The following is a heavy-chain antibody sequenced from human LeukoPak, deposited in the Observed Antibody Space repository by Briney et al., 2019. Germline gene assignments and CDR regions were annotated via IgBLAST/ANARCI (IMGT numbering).Heavy chain of an antibody. Sequence: SETLSLTCTVSGGSISSYYWSWIRQPPGKGLEWIGYIYYSGSTNYNPSLKSRVTISVDASKNQFSLKLSSVTAADTAVYYCARDRGGNYGILTGYYGYGMDVWGQGTTVTVSS. V-gene: IGHV4-59*01. J-gene: IGHJ6*02. CDR3: ARDRGGNYGILTGYYGYGMDV. CDR2: IYYSGST. D-gene: IGHD3-9*01. CDR1: GGSISSYY.